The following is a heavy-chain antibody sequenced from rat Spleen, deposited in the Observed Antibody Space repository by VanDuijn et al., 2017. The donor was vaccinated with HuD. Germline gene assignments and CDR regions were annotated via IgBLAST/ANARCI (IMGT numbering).Heavy chain of an antibody. CDR3: ARQRGPSWFAY. CDR2: ISPSGVT. J-gene: IGHJ3*01. Sequence: EVQLVESGGGLVQPGRSLRLSCAASGFTFSNFDMAWVRQAPTKGLEWVASISPSGVTYYRDSVKGRFTISRDNAKITLYLQMNSLRSEDTATYYCARQRGPSWFAYWGQGTLVTVSS. CDR1: GFTFSNFD. V-gene: IGHV5-25*01. D-gene: IGHD3-1*01.